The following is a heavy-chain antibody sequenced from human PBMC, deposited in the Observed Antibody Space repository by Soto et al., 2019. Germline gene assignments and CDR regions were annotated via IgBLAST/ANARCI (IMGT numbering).Heavy chain of an antibody. CDR2: LDKGGGEK. J-gene: IGHJ5*02. CDR3: ATGGNWFDP. Sequence: EVQLVESGGGLVQPGGSLRLSCADSEFSFSDYWMAGVRQAPGKGLEWVANLDKGGGEKHYVQSVKGRFTISRDNAKNSLYLQRNSLRAEYTAVYYCATGGNWFDPWGQRTLVTVPS. V-gene: IGHV3-7*05. D-gene: IGHD3-10*01. CDR1: EFSFSDYW.